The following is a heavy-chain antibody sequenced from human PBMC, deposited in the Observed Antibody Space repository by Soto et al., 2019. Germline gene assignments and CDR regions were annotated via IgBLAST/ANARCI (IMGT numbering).Heavy chain of an antibody. CDR3: ARGGTIFGVVIIYFDY. J-gene: IGHJ4*02. CDR2: INHSGST. CDR1: GGSFSGYY. V-gene: IGHV4-34*01. D-gene: IGHD3-3*01. Sequence: SETLSLTCAVYGGSFSGYYWSWIRQPPGKGLEWIGEINHSGSTNYNPSLKSRVTISVDTSKNQFSLKLSSVTAADTAVYYCARGGTIFGVVIIYFDYWGQGTLVTVSS.